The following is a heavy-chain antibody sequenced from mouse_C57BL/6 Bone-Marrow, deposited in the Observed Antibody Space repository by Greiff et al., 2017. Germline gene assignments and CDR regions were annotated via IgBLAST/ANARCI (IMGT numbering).Heavy chain of an antibody. CDR3: ARLTTVVDAMDY. V-gene: IGHV5-6*01. Sequence: EVHLVESGGDLVKPGGSLKLSCAASGFTFSSYGMSWVRQTPDKRLEWVATISSGGSYTYYPDSVKGRFPISRDNAKNTLYLQMSSLKSEDTAMYYCARLTTVVDAMDYWGQGTSVTVSS. CDR2: ISSGGSYT. J-gene: IGHJ4*01. D-gene: IGHD1-1*01. CDR1: GFTFSSYG.